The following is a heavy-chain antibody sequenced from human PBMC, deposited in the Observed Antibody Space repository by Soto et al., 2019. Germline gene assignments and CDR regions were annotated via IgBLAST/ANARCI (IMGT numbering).Heavy chain of an antibody. CDR3: ARHPSGYYAS. CDR2: IYYSGTT. D-gene: IGHD3-3*01. Sequence: QLQLQESGPGLVKPSETLSLTCTVSGGSINTNGYYWAWIRQPPGKGLEWIGSIYYSGTTYYNPSLKSRVIISSDMSKNQFSLRLTSVTAADTAVYSCARHPSGYYASWGQGTLVTVSS. V-gene: IGHV4-39*01. CDR1: GGSINTNGYY. J-gene: IGHJ5*02.